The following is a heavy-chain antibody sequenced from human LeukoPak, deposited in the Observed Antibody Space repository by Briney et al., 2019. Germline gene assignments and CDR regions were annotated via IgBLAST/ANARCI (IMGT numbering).Heavy chain of an antibody. CDR3: ARADYSNDYGMDV. Sequence: SETLSLTCTVSGGSISSSSYYWGWLRQPPGKGLEWIGSIYYSGSTYYNPSLKSRVTISVDTSKNQFSLKLSSVTAADTAVYYCARADYSNDYGMDVWGQGTTVTVSS. J-gene: IGHJ6*02. CDR2: IYYSGST. CDR1: GGSISSSSYY. D-gene: IGHD4-11*01. V-gene: IGHV4-39*01.